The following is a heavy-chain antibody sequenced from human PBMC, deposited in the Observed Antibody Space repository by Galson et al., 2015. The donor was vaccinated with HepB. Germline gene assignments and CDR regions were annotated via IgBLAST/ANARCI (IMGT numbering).Heavy chain of an antibody. CDR1: GNSFNYYA. CDR3: ARDLGPMWGFLRLPFDS. J-gene: IGHJ4*02. D-gene: IGHD2-21*01. V-gene: IGHV7-4-1*02. CDR2: INTNNGNP. Sequence: SVKVSCKASGNSFNYYAINWVRQAPGQGLEWMGWINTNNGNPTYARDFAGRFVFSLDTSVSTTFLQISGLKTEDTAVYYCARDLGPMWGFLRLPFDSWGQGTLATVSS.